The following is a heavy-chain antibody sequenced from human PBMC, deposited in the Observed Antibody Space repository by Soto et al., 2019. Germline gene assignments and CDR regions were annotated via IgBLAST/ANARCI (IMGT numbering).Heavy chain of an antibody. CDR2: IIPILGIA. J-gene: IGHJ4*02. D-gene: IGHD2-15*01. CDR1: GVTFSSYT. V-gene: IGHV1-69*04. Sequence: GASVKVSCKASGVTFSSYTISWVRQAPGQGLEWMGRIIPILGIANYAQKFQGRVTITADKSTSTAYMELSSLRSEDTAVYYCARDKGFYCSGGSCYFDYWGQGTLVTVSS. CDR3: ARDKGFYCSGGSCYFDY.